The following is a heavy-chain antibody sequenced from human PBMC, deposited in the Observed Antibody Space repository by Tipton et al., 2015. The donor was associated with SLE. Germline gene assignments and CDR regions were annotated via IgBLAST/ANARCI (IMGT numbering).Heavy chain of an antibody. CDR2: INHSVSA. CDR1: GGSLSGYY. J-gene: IGHJ4*02. CDR3: ARAGDSSGYYYAY. Sequence: TLSLTCTVFGGSLSGYYWSWMRQLPGKGLEWIGEINHSVSANYNPSLKSRVTISVDTSKIQFSLKLTSVTAADTAMYYCARAGDSSGYYYAYWGQGTLVTVSS. V-gene: IGHV4-34*01. D-gene: IGHD3-22*01.